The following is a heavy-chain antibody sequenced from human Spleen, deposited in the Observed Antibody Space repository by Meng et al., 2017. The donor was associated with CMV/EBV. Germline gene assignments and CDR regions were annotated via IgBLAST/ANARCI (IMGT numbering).Heavy chain of an antibody. CDR3: ARGIAAASGSLFDY. Sequence: SVKVSCKASGGTFSSYAISWVRQAPGQGLEWMGGIIPSFGTANYAQKFQGRVTITTDESTSTAYMELSSLRSEDTAVYYCARGIAAASGSLFDYWGQGTLVTVSS. CDR1: GGTFSSYA. J-gene: IGHJ4*02. V-gene: IGHV1-69*05. D-gene: IGHD6-25*01. CDR2: IIPSFGTA.